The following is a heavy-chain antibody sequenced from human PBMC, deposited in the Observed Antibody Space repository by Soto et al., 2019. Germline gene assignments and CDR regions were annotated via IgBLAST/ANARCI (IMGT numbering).Heavy chain of an antibody. Sequence: PGGSLRLSCADSGFTFTTYAMTWVRQAPGKGLEWVATISSNSAYIYYTDALRGRFTISRDNAKNSLHLQMNSLRAEDTAVYYCTRDASRDSSARGWFDPWGPGTLVTV. CDR3: TRDASRDSSARGWFDP. CDR1: GFTFTTYA. CDR2: ISSNSAYI. D-gene: IGHD6-13*01. V-gene: IGHV3-21*01. J-gene: IGHJ5*02.